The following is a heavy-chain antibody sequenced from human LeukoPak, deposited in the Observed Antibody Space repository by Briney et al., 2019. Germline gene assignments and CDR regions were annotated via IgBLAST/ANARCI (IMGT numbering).Heavy chain of an antibody. D-gene: IGHD2-15*01. CDR3: AREPSDIALDV. J-gene: IGHJ6*02. CDR1: GFTVSSNY. V-gene: IGHV3-53*01. CDR2: IYSGGST. Sequence: GGSLRLSCAASGFTVSSNYMNWVRQAPGKGLEWVSVIYSGGSTDYADSVKGRFIISRDNSRNTLYLQMNTLRAEDTAVYYCAREPSDIALDVWGQGTTVTVSS.